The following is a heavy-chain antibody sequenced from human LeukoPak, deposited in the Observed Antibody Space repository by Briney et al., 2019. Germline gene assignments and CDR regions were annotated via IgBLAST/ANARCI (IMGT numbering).Heavy chain of an antibody. J-gene: IGHJ5*02. CDR2: IYPGDSDT. V-gene: IGHV5-51*01. CDR3: ERGIAVAGDNNWFDP. Sequence: GESLKISCKGSGYSFTSYWIGWVRQMPGKGLEWMGIIYPGDSDTRYSPSFQGQVTISADKSISTAYLQWSSLKASDTAMYYCERGIAVAGDNNWFDPWGQGTLVTVSS. D-gene: IGHD6-19*01. CDR1: GYSFTSYW.